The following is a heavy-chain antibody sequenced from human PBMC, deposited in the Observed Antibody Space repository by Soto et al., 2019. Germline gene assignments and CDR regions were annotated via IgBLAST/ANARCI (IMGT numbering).Heavy chain of an antibody. D-gene: IGHD3-10*01. CDR3: ARHSGSYYRMYNWLAP. V-gene: IGHV4-34*01. CDR1: GGSFSGYY. Sequence: SETLSLTCAVYGGSFSGYYWSWIRQPPGKGLEWIGEINHSGSTNYNPSLKSRVTISVDTSKNQFSLKLSSVTAADTAVYSCARHSGSYYRMYNWLAPRGQRTLVTVSS. CDR2: INHSGST. J-gene: IGHJ5*02.